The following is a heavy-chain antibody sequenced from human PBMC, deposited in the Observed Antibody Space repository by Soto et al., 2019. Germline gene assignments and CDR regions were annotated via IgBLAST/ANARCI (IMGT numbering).Heavy chain of an antibody. CDR1: GFTFSSYG. J-gene: IGHJ6*01. D-gene: IGHD3-9*01. CDR2: ISYDGSNK. Sequence: LRLSCAASGFTFSSYGMHWVRQAPGKGLEWVAVISYDGSNKYYADSVKGRFTISRDNSKNTLYLQMNSLRAEDTAVYYCAKAEDYDILTGPLALRGYYYGMDVWGQGTTVTVSS. CDR3: AKAEDYDILTGPLALRGYYYGMDV. V-gene: IGHV3-30*18.